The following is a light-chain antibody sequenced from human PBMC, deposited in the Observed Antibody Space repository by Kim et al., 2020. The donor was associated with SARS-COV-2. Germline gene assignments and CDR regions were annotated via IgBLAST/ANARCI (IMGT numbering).Light chain of an antibody. CDR3: MQFTHWPHT. CDR1: QSLVYSDGNTY. Sequence: DVVLTQSPLSLPVTLGQPASISCSSSQSLVYSDGNTYLSWFQQRPGQSPRRLISKVSNRDSGVPDRFSGSGSGTDFTLKISRVETEDVGVYYCMQFTHWPHTFGPGTKVDI. J-gene: IGKJ3*01. CDR2: KVS. V-gene: IGKV2-30*01.